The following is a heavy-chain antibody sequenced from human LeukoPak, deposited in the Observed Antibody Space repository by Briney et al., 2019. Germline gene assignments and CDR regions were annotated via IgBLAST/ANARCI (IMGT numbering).Heavy chain of an antibody. V-gene: IGHV4-34*01. D-gene: IGHD6-6*01. Sequence: SETLSLTCAVYGGSFSGYYWSWIRQPPGKGLEWIGEINHSGSTNYNPSLKSGVTISVDTSKNQFSLKLSSVTAADTAVYYCARTRRFGIAARRNWFDPWGQGTLVTVSS. CDR1: GGSFSGYY. CDR2: INHSGST. CDR3: ARTRRFGIAARRNWFDP. J-gene: IGHJ5*02.